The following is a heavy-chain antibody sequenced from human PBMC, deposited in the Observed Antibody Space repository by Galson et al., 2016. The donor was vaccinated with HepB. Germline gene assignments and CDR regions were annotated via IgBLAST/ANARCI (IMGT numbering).Heavy chain of an antibody. V-gene: IGHV3-53*01. Sequence: SLRLSCAASGFTVGDNYITWVRQAPGKGLEWVSIIYDGGLTYYADPVKGRFTISRDTSKNTVYLQMNSLTAEDTAMYYCARDRLRGVVGSFHPWGQGTLVTVSS. CDR3: ARDRLRGVVGSFHP. D-gene: IGHD3-10*01. CDR1: GFTVGDNY. J-gene: IGHJ5*02. CDR2: IYDGGLT.